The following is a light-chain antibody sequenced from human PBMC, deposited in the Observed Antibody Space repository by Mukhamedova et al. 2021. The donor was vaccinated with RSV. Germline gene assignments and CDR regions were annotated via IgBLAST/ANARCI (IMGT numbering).Light chain of an antibody. Sequence: WYQRRVHGKAPNLLINKASTLESGVPSRFSGSGSGTEYTLTISSLQPEDFATYFCQQFSSSYPTFGGGTKVDIK. CDR3: QQFSSSYPT. V-gene: IGKV1-5*03. CDR2: KAS. J-gene: IGKJ4*01.